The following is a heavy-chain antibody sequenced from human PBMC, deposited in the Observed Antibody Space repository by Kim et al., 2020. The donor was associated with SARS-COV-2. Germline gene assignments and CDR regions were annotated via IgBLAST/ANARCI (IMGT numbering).Heavy chain of an antibody. J-gene: IGHJ3*02. V-gene: IGHV4-30-4*01. CDR3: ARAVRGVKDAFDI. CDR1: GGSISSGDYY. CDR2: IYYSGST. D-gene: IGHD3-10*02. Sequence: SETLSLTCTVSGGSISSGDYYWSWIRQPPGKGLEWIGYIYYSGSTYYNPSLKSRVTISVDTSKNQFSLKLSSVTAADTAVYYCARAVRGVKDAFDIWGQGTMVTVSS.